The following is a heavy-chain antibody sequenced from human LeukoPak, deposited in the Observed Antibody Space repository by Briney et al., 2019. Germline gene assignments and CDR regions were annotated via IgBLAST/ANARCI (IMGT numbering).Heavy chain of an antibody. J-gene: IGHJ4*02. CDR1: GGSISSGGYY. V-gene: IGHV4-30-2*01. CDR3: ARVESHFYYFDY. CDR2: IYHSGGT. Sequence: SETLSLTCTVSGGSISSGGYYWSWIRQPPGKGLEWIGYIYHSGGTYYNPSLKSRVTISVDRSKNQFSLKLSSVTAADTAVYYCARVESHFYYFDYWGQGTLVTVSS.